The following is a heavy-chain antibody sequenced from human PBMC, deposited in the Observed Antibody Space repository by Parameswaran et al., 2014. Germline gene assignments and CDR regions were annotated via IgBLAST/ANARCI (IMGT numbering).Heavy chain of an antibody. J-gene: IGHJ5*02. CDR2: IYYSGAT. CDR3: ARGTSSYFDNSGYFYGWFDL. V-gene: IGHV4-31*02. D-gene: IGHD3-22*01. Sequence: RWIRQPPGKGLEWIGYIYYSGATYYNPPLRSRVTLSVHSSQNQFSLELTSVTAADTAIYYCARGTSSYFDNSGYFYGWFDLWGQGALVTVSS.